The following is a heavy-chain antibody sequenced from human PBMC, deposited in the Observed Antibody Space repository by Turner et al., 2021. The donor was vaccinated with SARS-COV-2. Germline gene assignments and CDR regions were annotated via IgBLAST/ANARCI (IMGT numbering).Heavy chain of an antibody. V-gene: IGHV1-24*01. CDR1: GYTLNEFS. D-gene: IGHD1-26*01. J-gene: IGHJ4*02. Sequence: QVQLVQSGAEVKKPGASVKVSCKVSGYTLNEFSMHWVRQGPGKGLEWMGGVDPEDGETIYAPRFRVRVTMTEDTSTNTAYMELSNLGSTDTAVYYCAIGSRFTGSYDIWGQGTLVTVSS. CDR3: AIGSRFTGSYDI. CDR2: VDPEDGET.